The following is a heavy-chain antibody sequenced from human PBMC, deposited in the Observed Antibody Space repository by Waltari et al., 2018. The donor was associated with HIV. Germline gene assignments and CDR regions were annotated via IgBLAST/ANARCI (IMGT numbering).Heavy chain of an antibody. J-gene: IGHJ4*02. CDR3: ARTFLYCSGGTCYFDY. CDR2: INPNSGGT. Sequence: QVQLVQSGAEVKKPGASVKVSCKASGYTFTGYYMHWVRQAPGQGLEWMGWINPNSGGTNYAPKLQGRVTMTRDTSISTAYMELSRLRSDDTAVYYCARTFLYCSGGTCYFDYWGQGTLVTVSS. CDR1: GYTFTGYY. V-gene: IGHV1-2*02. D-gene: IGHD2-15*01.